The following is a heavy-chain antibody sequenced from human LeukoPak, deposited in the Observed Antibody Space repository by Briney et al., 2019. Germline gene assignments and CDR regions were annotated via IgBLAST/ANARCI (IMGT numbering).Heavy chain of an antibody. J-gene: IGHJ6*02. D-gene: IGHD3-22*01. CDR1: GFTFSSYA. V-gene: IGHV3-30-3*01. CDR2: ISYDGSNK. Sequence: GRSLRLSCAASGFTFSSYAMHWVRQAPGKGLEWVAVISYDGSNKYYADSAKGRFTISRDNSKNTLYLQMNSLRAEDTAVYYCASGYYYESSGLRGDYYYGMDVWGQGTTVTVSS. CDR3: ASGYYYESSGLRGDYYYGMDV.